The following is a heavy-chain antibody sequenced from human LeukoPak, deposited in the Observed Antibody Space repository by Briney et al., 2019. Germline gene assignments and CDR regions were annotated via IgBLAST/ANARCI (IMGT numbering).Heavy chain of an antibody. CDR1: GYTFNGYY. CDR2: INPNNGGT. D-gene: IGHD3-10*01. CDR3: ARDSAEVPDY. J-gene: IGHJ4*02. V-gene: IGHV1-2*02. Sequence: ASVKVSCKSSGYTFNGYYMHWVRQAPGQGLEWMGWINPNNGGTKYAQNFQGRVTMTRDTSISTAYMELDRLRFDDTAVYCCARDSAEVPDYWGQGTLVTVSS.